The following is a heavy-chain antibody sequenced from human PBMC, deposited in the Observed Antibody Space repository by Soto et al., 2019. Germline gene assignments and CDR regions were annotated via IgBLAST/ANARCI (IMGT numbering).Heavy chain of an antibody. V-gene: IGHV4-31*03. J-gene: IGHJ3*02. Sequence: QVQLQESGPGLVKPSQTLSLTCTVSGGSISSGGYYWSWIRQHPGKGLEWIGYIYYSGSTSYNPSRKSRVTITVDTSKNQFSLKLSSVTAADTAVYYCARGGIVVVVAARDAFDIWGQGTMVTVSS. CDR1: GGSISSGGYY. CDR3: ARGGIVVVVAARDAFDI. CDR2: IYYSGST. D-gene: IGHD2-15*01.